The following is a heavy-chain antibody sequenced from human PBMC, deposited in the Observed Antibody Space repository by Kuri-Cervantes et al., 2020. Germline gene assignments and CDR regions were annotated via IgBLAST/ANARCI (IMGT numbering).Heavy chain of an antibody. CDR3: AREVVVVPAASWDYYYYYGMDV. Sequence: GESLKISCAASGFMFSNYGMSWVRQAPTKGLEWVSSISSGSSYVYYADSVKGRFTISRDNAKNSLYLQMNSLRAEDTAVYYCAREVVVVPAASWDYYYYYGMDVWGQGTTVTVSS. D-gene: IGHD2-2*01. V-gene: IGHV3-21*01. J-gene: IGHJ6*02. CDR2: ISSGSSYV. CDR1: GFMFSNYG.